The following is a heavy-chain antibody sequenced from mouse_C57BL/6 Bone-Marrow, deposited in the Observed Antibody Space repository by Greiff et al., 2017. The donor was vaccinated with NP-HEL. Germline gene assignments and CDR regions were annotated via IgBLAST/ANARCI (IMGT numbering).Heavy chain of an antibody. J-gene: IGHJ2*01. CDR1: GFSLTSYA. CDR2: IWTGGGT. CDR3: ARTPSYYGSSGFDY. D-gene: IGHD1-1*01. Sequence: VKLVESGPGLVAPSQSLSITCTVSGFSLTSYAISWVRQPPGKGLEWLGVIWTGGGTNYNSALKSRLSISKDNSKSQVFLKMNSLQTDDTARYYCARTPSYYGSSGFDYWGQGTTLTVSS. V-gene: IGHV2-9-1*01.